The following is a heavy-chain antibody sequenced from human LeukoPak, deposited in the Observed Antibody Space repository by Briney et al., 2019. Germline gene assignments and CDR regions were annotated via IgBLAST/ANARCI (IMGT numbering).Heavy chain of an antibody. CDR1: GFTFSSYW. Sequence: GGSLRLSCAASGFTFSSYWMHWVRQAPGKGLVWVSRISTDGSSTNSADSVKGRLTISRDNAKNTLYLQMNSLRAEDTAVYYYVREYSSSSGRAFDIWGQGTMVTVS. D-gene: IGHD6-6*01. CDR3: VREYSSSSGRAFDI. CDR2: ISTDGSST. V-gene: IGHV3-74*01. J-gene: IGHJ3*02.